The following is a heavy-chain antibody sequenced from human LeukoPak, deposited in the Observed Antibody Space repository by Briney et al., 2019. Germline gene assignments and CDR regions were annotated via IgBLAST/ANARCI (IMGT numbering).Heavy chain of an antibody. CDR1: GFTFSSHG. CDR3: ARAVRGVGSDY. J-gene: IGHJ4*02. CDR2: IWYDGSNK. D-gene: IGHD3-10*01. V-gene: IGHV3-33*01. Sequence: GRSLRLYCAASGFTFSSHGMHWVRHAPGTGLESVAVIWYDGSNKYYADSVKGRFTISRDDSKNTLYLQMNSLRVEDTAVYYCARAVRGVGSDYWGQGTLVTVSS.